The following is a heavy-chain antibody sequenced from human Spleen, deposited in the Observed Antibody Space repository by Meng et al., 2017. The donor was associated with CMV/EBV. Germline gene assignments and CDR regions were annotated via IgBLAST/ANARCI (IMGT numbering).Heavy chain of an antibody. CDR1: GGSFSGYY. D-gene: IGHD1-1*01. V-gene: IGHV4-34*01. Sequence: SETLSLTCAVYGGSFSGYYWSWIRQPPGKGLEWIGEINHSGSTNYNPSLKSRVTISVDTSKNQFSLRVKSVTAADTAVYYCARDGKFMWNHGMDVWGQGIAVTSP. CDR3: ARDGKFMWNHGMDV. CDR2: INHSGST. J-gene: IGHJ6*02.